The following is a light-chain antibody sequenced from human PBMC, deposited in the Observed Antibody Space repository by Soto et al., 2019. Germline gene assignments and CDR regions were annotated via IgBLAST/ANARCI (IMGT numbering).Light chain of an antibody. CDR1: QGINSY. CDR2: GAS. V-gene: IGKV1-9*01. Sequence: DIQLTQSPSFLSASVGDRVIITCRASQGINSYLAWYQQRPGKAPKLLIYGASTLQSGVPSRFSGSGSGTEFTLTISGLQPEDSATYYCQQFNSYPLTFGGGTKVEIK. CDR3: QQFNSYPLT. J-gene: IGKJ4*01.